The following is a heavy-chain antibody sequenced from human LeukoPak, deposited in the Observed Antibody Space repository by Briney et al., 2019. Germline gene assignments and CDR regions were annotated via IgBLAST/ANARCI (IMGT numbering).Heavy chain of an antibody. Sequence: GGSLRLSCAASGFTFSSYWMSWVRQAPGMGLEWVANIKQDGSEKYYVDSVKGRFTISRDNAKNSLYLQMNSLRAEDTAVYYCASGYSSGWYVIDYWGQGTLVTVSS. CDR3: ASGYSSGWYVIDY. CDR2: IKQDGSEK. V-gene: IGHV3-7*01. J-gene: IGHJ4*02. D-gene: IGHD6-19*01. CDR1: GFTFSSYW.